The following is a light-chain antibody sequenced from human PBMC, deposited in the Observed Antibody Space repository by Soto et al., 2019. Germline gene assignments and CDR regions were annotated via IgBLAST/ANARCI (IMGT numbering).Light chain of an antibody. CDR3: QHYNELPLT. CDR2: GAS. J-gene: IGKJ4*01. Sequence: EIVMTQSPATLSVSPGERATLSCRASQSVSTNLAWYQQKPGQGPRLLIFGASTRAIGIPARFSGSGSGTDFTLTISSLQYEDFAVYYCQHYNELPLTFGAGTKADIK. CDR1: QSVSTN. V-gene: IGKV3-15*01.